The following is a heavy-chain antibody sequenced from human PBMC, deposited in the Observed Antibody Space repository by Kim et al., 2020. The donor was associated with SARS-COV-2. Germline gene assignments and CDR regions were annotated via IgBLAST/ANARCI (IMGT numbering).Heavy chain of an antibody. Sequence: QKFQGRVTITADESTSTAYMELSSLRSEDTAVYYCARAINSGTHYGMDVWGQGTTVTVSS. J-gene: IGHJ6*02. V-gene: IGHV1-69*01. D-gene: IGHD6-25*01. CDR3: ARAINSGTHYGMDV.